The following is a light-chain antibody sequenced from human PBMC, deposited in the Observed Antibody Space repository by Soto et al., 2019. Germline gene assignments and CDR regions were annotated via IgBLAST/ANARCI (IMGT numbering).Light chain of an antibody. CDR3: SSYTSRSLGV. CDR1: SSDVGGYNY. V-gene: IGLV2-14*01. CDR2: EVS. J-gene: IGLJ1*01. Sequence: QSALTQPASVSGSPGQSITISCTGTSSDVGGYNYVSWYQQHPGKAPKLMIYEVSNRPSGVSNRFSGSKSGNTASLTISGFQAEDEADYYCSSYTSRSLGVFGTGTKVTVL.